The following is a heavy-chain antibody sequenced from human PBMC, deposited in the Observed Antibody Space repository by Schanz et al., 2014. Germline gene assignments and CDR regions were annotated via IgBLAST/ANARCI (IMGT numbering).Heavy chain of an antibody. CDR2: INPNSGAT. Sequence: QVQLVQSGAEVKKPGASVKVSCQASGYTFTGYYMHWVRQAPGQGLGWMGQINPNSGATIYAQNFQGRVTMTRDTSISTAYMELSRLRSDDTAVYYCARTASHDVWRGYIPHYAFDLWGQGTVVIVSS. CDR1: GYTFTGYY. J-gene: IGHJ3*01. CDR3: ARTASHDVWRGYIPHYAFDL. D-gene: IGHD3-3*01. V-gene: IGHV1-2*06.